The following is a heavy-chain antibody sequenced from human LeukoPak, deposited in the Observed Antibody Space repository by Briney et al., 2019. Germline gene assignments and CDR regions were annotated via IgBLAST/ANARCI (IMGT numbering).Heavy chain of an antibody. Sequence: VASVKVSCKASGYTFLNYGIGWVRQAPGQGLEWMGWISAYNGNTNYAQKLHGRLTMTTDTSTSTAYMELRTLRSDDTAVYYCERRPIFSDLNWFDSWGQGTLVTVSS. J-gene: IGHJ5*01. CDR2: ISAYNGNT. V-gene: IGHV1-18*01. CDR1: GYTFLNYG. CDR3: ERRPIFSDLNWFDS.